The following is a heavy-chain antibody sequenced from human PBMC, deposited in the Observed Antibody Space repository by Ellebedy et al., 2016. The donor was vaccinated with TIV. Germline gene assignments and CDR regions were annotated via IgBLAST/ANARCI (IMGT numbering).Heavy chain of an antibody. V-gene: IGHV3-7*04. Sequence: GESLKISCSASGFRFSTPWMPWVRQAPGKGLEWLANIKYDETEKYYVDSVKGRFTISRDNAKNSLCLQMNSLKAEDTAVYYCGMDMDYWGQGTLVTVSS. CDR2: IKYDETEK. CDR1: GFRFSTPW. CDR3: GMDMDY. J-gene: IGHJ4*02.